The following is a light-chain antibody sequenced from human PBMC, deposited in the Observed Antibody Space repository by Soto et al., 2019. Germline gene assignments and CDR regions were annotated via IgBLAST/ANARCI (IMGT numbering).Light chain of an antibody. CDR3: QQYGNSPRT. CDR2: AVS. CDR1: QSVNSNF. V-gene: IGKV3-20*01. J-gene: IGKJ2*01. Sequence: EIVLTQSPGTLSLSPGEIATLSCRASQSVNSNFFAWYQQKPGQAPRLLIYAVSTRATGIPDRFTGSGSGTDFALTISGLEPEDFAIYYCQQYGNSPRTFGQGTRVDIK.